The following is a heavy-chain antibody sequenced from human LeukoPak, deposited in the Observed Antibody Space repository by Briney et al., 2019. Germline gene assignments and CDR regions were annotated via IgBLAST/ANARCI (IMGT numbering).Heavy chain of an antibody. Sequence: ASVKVSCKASGYTFTSNYLHWVRQAPGQGPEWMGLLNPSRGDTIYARKFQGRVTMTRDSSMSTGYVELNSLRYDDTAVYYCARGLIWYSSSWYGGEYLQEWGQGTLVTVSS. CDR2: LNPSRGDT. V-gene: IGHV1-46*01. J-gene: IGHJ1*01. CDR1: GYTFTSNY. CDR3: ARGLIWYSSSWYGGEYLQE. D-gene: IGHD6-13*01.